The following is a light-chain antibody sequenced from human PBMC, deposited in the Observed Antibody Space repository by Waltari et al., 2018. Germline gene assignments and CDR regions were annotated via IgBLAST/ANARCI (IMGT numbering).Light chain of an antibody. CDR3: MQALHTPTT. CDR1: QSPRRSTGYNF. Sequence: DIVMTQSPLSLSVTPGEPASISCRSSQSPRRSTGYNFLDWYLQKPGQPPQLLISLGSDRASGVPDRFSGSGTGTDFTLKISRVEAEDVGIYYCMQALHTPTTFGPGTKVDIK. J-gene: IGKJ3*01. CDR2: LGS. V-gene: IGKV2-28*01.